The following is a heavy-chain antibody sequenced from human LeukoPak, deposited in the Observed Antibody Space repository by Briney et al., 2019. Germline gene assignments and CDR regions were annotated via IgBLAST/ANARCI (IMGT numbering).Heavy chain of an antibody. CDR3: AKGIDYDPDQIDY. CDR2: ISWNSGSI. Sequence: PGGSLRLSCAASGFFFDDYAMHWVRQAPGKGLEWVSGISWNSGSIGYADSVKGRFTISRDNAKNSLYLQMNSLRAEDTALYYCAKGIDYDPDQIDYWGQGTLVTVSS. J-gene: IGHJ4*02. CDR1: GFFFDDYA. V-gene: IGHV3-9*01. D-gene: IGHD3-16*01.